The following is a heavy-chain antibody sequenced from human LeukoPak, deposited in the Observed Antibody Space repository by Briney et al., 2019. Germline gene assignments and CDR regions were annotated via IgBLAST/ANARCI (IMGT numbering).Heavy chain of an antibody. V-gene: IGHV3-30*02. CDR3: AKVITIFGVVITNDIDY. CDR2: IRYDGSNK. D-gene: IGHD3-3*01. Sequence: GGSLRLSCAASGFTFSSYGMHWVRQAPGKGLEWVAFIRYDGSNKYYADSVKGRFTISRDNSKNTLYLQMNSLRAEDTAVYYCAKVITIFGVVITNDIDYWGQGTLVTVSS. CDR1: GFTFSSYG. J-gene: IGHJ4*02.